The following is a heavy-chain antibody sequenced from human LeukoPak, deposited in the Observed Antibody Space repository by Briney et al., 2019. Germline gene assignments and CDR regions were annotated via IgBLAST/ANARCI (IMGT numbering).Heavy chain of an antibody. CDR3: ARGLDSSNGMDV. CDR2: IWYDGSNK. V-gene: IGHV3-33*01. J-gene: IGHJ6*04. D-gene: IGHD2-2*03. CDR1: GFTFSSYG. Sequence: PGRSLGLSCAASGFTFSSYGMHWVRQAPGKGLEWVAVIWYDGSNKYYADSVKGRFTISRDNSKNTLYLQMNSLRAEDTAVYYCARGLDSSNGMDVWGKGTTVTVSS.